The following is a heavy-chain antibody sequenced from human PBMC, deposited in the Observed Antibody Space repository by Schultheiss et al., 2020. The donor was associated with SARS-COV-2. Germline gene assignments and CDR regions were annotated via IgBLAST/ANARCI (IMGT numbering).Heavy chain of an antibody. CDR2: IYYSRNT. D-gene: IGHD3-9*01. Sequence: SETLSLTCTVSGGSISSSSYYWGWIRQPPGKGLEWIGYIYYSRNTNYNPSLKSRVTISVDTSKNQFSLKLSSVTAADTAVYYCARGRRDIGAFDIWGQGTMVTVS. V-gene: IGHV4-61*05. J-gene: IGHJ3*02. CDR3: ARGRRDIGAFDI. CDR1: GGSISSSSYY.